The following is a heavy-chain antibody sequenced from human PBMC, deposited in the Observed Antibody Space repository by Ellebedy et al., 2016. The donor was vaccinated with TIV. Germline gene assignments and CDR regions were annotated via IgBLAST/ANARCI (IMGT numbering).Heavy chain of an antibody. Sequence: GSLRLSCTVSGGSISSYYWSWIRQPPGKGLEWIGYIYYSGSTNYNPSLKSRVTISVDTYKNQFSLKLSSVTAADTAVYYCARDYSRADYGDGLLGGHFDLWGRGTLVTVSS. CDR2: IYYSGST. J-gene: IGHJ2*01. CDR1: GGSISSYY. V-gene: IGHV4-59*12. CDR3: ARDYSRADYGDGLLGGHFDL. D-gene: IGHD4-17*01.